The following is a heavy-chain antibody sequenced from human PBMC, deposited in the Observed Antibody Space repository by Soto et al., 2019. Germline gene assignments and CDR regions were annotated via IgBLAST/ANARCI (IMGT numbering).Heavy chain of an antibody. CDR1: GGSISSGDYY. J-gene: IGHJ3*02. D-gene: IGHD3-9*01. CDR3: ARDPRLRYFDWLAPDAFDI. CDR2: IYYSGST. V-gene: IGHV4-30-4*01. Sequence: SETLSLTCTVSGGSISSGDYYWSWIRQPPGKGLEWIGYIYYSGSTYYNPSLKSRVTISVDTSKNQFSLKLSSVTAADTAVYYCARDPRLRYFDWLAPDAFDIWGQGTMVT.